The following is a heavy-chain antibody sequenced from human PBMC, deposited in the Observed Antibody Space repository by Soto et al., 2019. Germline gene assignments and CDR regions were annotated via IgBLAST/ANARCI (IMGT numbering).Heavy chain of an antibody. CDR2: ISSSSSTI. V-gene: IGHV3-48*01. D-gene: IGHD5-12*01. Sequence: EVQLVESGGGLVQPGGSLRLSCAASGFTFSSYSMNWVRQAPGKGLEWVSYISSSSSTIYYADSVKGRFTISRDNAKNSLYLQMNSLRAEDTAVYYCARIWESGYGSNDYWGQGTLVTVSS. CDR1: GFTFSSYS. J-gene: IGHJ4*02. CDR3: ARIWESGYGSNDY.